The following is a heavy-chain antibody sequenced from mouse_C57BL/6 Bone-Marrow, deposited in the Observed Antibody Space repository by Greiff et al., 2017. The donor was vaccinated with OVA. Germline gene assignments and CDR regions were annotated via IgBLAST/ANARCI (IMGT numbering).Heavy chain of an antibody. CDR2: INPGSGGT. CDR3: ARSPTVVATNFDV. D-gene: IGHD1-1*01. V-gene: IGHV1-54*01. CDR1: GYAFTNYL. Sequence: QVQLKQSGAELVRPGTSVKVSCKASGYAFTNYLIEWVKQRPGQGLEWIGVINPGSGGTNYNEKFKGKATLTADKSSSTAYMQLSSLTSEDSAVYFCARSPTVVATNFDVWGTGTTVTVSS. J-gene: IGHJ1*03.